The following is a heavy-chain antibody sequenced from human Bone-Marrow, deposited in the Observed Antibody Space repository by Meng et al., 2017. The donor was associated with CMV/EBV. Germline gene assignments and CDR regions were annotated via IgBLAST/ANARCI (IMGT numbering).Heavy chain of an antibody. D-gene: IGHD3-16*01. Sequence: GESLKISCAASGFTFDNYGMHWVRQTPGKGLEWVAFIRHDGTNKYYGDSVKGRFTISRDNSKNTVYLQMNSLRAEDTAVYYCARDGPLSVWGSAYFDYWGQGTRVTVSS. CDR3: ARDGPLSVWGSAYFDY. CDR2: IRHDGTNK. CDR1: GFTFDNYG. V-gene: IGHV3-30*02. J-gene: IGHJ4*02.